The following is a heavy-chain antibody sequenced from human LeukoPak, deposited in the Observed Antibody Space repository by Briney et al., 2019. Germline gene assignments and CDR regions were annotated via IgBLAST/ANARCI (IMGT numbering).Heavy chain of an antibody. J-gene: IGHJ4*02. CDR3: ARGRSSYGKHLDY. CDR1: GYTFTGYY. CDR2: INPNSGGT. D-gene: IGHD5-18*01. Sequence: ASVKVSCKASGYTFTGYYMHWVRQAPGQGLEWMGWINPNSGGTNYAQKFQGRVTMTRDTSISTAYMELGRLRSDDTAVYYCARGRSSYGKHLDYWGQGTLVTVSS. V-gene: IGHV1-2*02.